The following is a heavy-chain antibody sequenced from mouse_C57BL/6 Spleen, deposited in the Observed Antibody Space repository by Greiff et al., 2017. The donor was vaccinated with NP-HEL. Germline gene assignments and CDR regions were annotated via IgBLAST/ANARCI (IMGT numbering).Heavy chain of an antibody. Sequence: VQLQQSGPELVKPGASVKISCKASGYSFTGYYMNWVKQSPEKSLEWIGEINPSTGGTPYNQKFKAKATLTVDKSSSTAYMQLKGLTSEDSAVYYCARSLTGSFAYWGQGTLVTVSA. CDR2: INPSTGGT. CDR1: GYSFTGYY. J-gene: IGHJ3*01. V-gene: IGHV1-42*01. CDR3: ARSLTGSFAY. D-gene: IGHD4-1*01.